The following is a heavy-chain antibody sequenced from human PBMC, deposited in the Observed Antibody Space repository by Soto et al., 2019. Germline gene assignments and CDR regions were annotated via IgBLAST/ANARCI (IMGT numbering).Heavy chain of an antibody. CDR2: IYYIGSS. D-gene: IGHD1-1*01. Sequence: QVQLQESGPGLVKPSETLSLTCAVSGGSITNYYWTWIRQPPGMGLEWIGYIYYIGSSNYNPSLTSRVTTSVDTSKNQCSLKLTSVTAAATAVYYCARGDWNAYYSYGVDVWGQGTTVTVSS. CDR1: GGSITNYY. CDR3: ARGDWNAYYSYGVDV. V-gene: IGHV4-59*01. J-gene: IGHJ6*02.